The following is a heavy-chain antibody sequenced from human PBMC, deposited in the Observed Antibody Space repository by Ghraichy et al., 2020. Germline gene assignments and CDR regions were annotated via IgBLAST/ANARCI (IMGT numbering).Heavy chain of an antibody. V-gene: IGHV3-48*01. D-gene: IGHD4-23*01. CDR1: GFTFSSYS. Sequence: GGSLRLSCAASGFTFSSYSMNWVRQAPGKGLEWVSYISSSSSTIYYADSVKGRFAISRDNAKNSLYLQMNSLRAEDTAVYYCARVRTVAYAFDIWGQGRMVAVSS. CDR3: ARVRTVAYAFDI. J-gene: IGHJ3*02. CDR2: ISSSSSTI.